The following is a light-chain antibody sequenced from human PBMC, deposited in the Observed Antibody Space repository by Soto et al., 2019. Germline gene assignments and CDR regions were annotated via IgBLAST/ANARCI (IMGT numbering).Light chain of an antibody. CDR3: QQYGRSPLT. Sequence: EIVLTQSPGTLSLSPVERATLSCRASQSVSSSYLAWYQQKPGQAPRVLIYGASSRATGIPDRFSGSGSGTDFTLTISRLEPEDFAVYYCQQYGRSPLTFGPGTKVDIK. J-gene: IGKJ3*01. V-gene: IGKV3-20*01. CDR1: QSVSSSY. CDR2: GAS.